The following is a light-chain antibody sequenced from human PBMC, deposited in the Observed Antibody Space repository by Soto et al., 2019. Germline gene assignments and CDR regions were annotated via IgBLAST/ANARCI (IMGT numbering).Light chain of an antibody. CDR2: DVS. V-gene: IGLV2-11*01. CDR1: SRDVGGYNY. J-gene: IGLJ1*01. Sequence: QSALTQPRSVSGSPGQSVTISCTGTSRDVGGYNYFSWYQQHPGKAPKLMIYDVSKRPSGVPDRFSGSKSGNTASLTISGLQAEDEADYYCCSYAGSYTYVFGTGTKLTVL. CDR3: CSYAGSYTYV.